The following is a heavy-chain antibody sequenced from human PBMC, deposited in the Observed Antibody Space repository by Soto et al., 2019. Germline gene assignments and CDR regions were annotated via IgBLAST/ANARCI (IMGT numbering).Heavy chain of an antibody. CDR1: GVTFSGSA. V-gene: IGHV3-73*01. J-gene: IGHJ6*02. D-gene: IGHD3-22*01. CDR3: TSEYYDSSGSAEGSYSYYGMDV. Sequence: GGSLRLSCAASGVTFSGSAMHWVRQASGKGLEWVGRIRSKANSYATAYAASVKGRFTISRDDSKNTAYLQMNSLKTEDTAVYYCTSEYYDSSGSAEGSYSYYGMDVWGQGTTVTVSS. CDR2: IRSKANSYAT.